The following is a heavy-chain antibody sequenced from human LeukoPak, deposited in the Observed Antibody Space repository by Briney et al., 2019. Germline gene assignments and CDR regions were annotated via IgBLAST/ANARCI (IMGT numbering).Heavy chain of an antibody. Sequence: PGGSLRLSCAASGFTFSSYWMHWVRQAPGKGLVWVSRINSDGSSTSYADSVKGRFTISRDNAKNTLYLQMNSLRAADTAVYYCARARFDFWSGYYNLDYWGQGTLVTVSS. J-gene: IGHJ4*02. V-gene: IGHV3-74*01. CDR2: INSDGSST. CDR3: ARARFDFWSGYYNLDY. CDR1: GFTFSSYW. D-gene: IGHD3-3*01.